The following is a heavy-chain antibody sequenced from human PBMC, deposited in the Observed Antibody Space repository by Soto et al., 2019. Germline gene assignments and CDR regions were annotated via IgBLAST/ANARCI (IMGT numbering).Heavy chain of an antibody. J-gene: IGHJ3*02. CDR3: ARLGRPIPVYGFKKEWFAFDI. D-gene: IGHD3-3*01. Sequence: SETLSLTCAVYGGSFSGYYWSWIRQPPGKGLEWIGEINHSGSTNYNPSLKSRVTISVDTSKNQFSLKLSSVTAADTAVYYCARLGRPIPVYGFKKEWFAFDIWGQGTMVTVSS. CDR1: GGSFSGYY. V-gene: IGHV4-34*01. CDR2: INHSGST.